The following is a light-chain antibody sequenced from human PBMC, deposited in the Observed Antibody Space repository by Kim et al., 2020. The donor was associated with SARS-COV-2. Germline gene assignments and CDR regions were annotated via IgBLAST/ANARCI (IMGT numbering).Light chain of an antibody. J-gene: IGLJ2*01. CDR1: NNDVGGYKF. Sequence: PAQSVTISCTGTNNDVGGYKFVSWYQQHPGKVPKLIIYDVKTRASGVPDRFSASKSGNTASLTISGLQPDDEADYYCSSYAGRSVVFGGGTQLTVL. CDR2: DVK. CDR3: SSYAGRSVV. V-gene: IGLV2-11*03.